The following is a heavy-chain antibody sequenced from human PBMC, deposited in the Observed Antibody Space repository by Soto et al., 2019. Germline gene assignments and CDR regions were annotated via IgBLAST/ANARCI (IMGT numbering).Heavy chain of an antibody. J-gene: IGHJ4*02. Sequence: GGSLRLSCAASGFTVSSNYMSWVRQAPGKGLEWVSVIYSGGSTYYADSLKGRFTISRDNSKNTLYLQMNSLRAEDTAVYYCAKDRHPDGIWPFDHWGQGTLVTVS. D-gene: IGHD1-20*01. CDR2: IYSGGST. CDR1: GFTVSSNY. CDR3: AKDRHPDGIWPFDH. V-gene: IGHV3-53*01.